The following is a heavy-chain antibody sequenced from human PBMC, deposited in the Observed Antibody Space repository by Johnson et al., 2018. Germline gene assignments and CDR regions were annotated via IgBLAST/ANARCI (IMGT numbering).Heavy chain of an antibody. J-gene: IGHJ3*02. V-gene: IGHV1-8*01. D-gene: IGHD2-21*02. CDR3: ASGCGDDCDAFDI. CDR1: GYNFTTYD. Sequence: QVQLQESGAEVKKPGSSVKVSCKASGYNFTTYDINWVRQATGQGLEWMGWLIPDTYNTAYAQKFQGRIKMTSDISISTAYMELSRLPSEDTAGYYCASGCGDDCDAFDIWGQGTMVTVSS. CDR2: LIPDTYNT.